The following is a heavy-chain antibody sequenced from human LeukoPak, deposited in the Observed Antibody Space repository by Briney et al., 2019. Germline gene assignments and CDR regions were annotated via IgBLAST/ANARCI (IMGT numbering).Heavy chain of an antibody. CDR2: INHSGST. CDR1: GGSFSGYY. D-gene: IGHD2-15*01. Sequence: SETLSLTCAVYGGSFSGYYWSWIRQPPGKGLEWIGEINHSGSTNYNPSFKSRVTISVDTSKNQFSLKLNSVTAADTAVYYCASFYCSGGSCYQYFSYYYMDVWGKGTTVTISS. J-gene: IGHJ6*03. CDR3: ASFYCSGGSCYQYFSYYYMDV. V-gene: IGHV4-34*01.